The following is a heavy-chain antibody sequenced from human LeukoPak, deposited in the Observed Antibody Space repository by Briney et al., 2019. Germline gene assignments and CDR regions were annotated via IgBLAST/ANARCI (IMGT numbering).Heavy chain of an antibody. V-gene: IGHV4-38-2*02. D-gene: IGHD3-3*01. CDR1: GYSISNGYY. CDR2: IYDSGRT. Sequence: SETLSLTCTVSGYSISNGYYWGWMRQPPGKGLEWIGSIYDSGRTHYNPSLKSRVIISVDTSKHYFSLQLSSVNAADTAMYYCARDETYSDVWSGSAGGGKGNYLDYWGXGILVTVXX. J-gene: IGHJ4*02. CDR3: ARDETYSDVWSGSAGGGKGNYLDY.